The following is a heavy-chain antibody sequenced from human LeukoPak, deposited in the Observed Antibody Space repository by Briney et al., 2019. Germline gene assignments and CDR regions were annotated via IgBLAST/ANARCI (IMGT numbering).Heavy chain of an antibody. J-gene: IGHJ4*02. CDR2: INPNSGGT. Sequence: ASVKVSCKASGYTFTGYYMHWVRQAPGQGLEWMGWINPNSGGTNYAQKFQCRVTMTRDTSISTAYMELSRLRSDDTAVYYCARALRGLWFGELSGPRGYWGQGTLVTVSS. CDR3: ARALRGLWFGELSGPRGY. D-gene: IGHD3-10*01. CDR1: GYTFTGYY. V-gene: IGHV1-2*02.